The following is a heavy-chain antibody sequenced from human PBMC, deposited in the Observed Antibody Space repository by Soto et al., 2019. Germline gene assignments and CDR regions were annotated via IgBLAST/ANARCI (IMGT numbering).Heavy chain of an antibody. CDR3: AKGPGDSSGYYFVY. V-gene: IGHV4-39*07. CDR2: IYYSGST. CDR1: GGSISSSSYC. J-gene: IGHJ4*02. Sequence: SETLSLTCTVSGGSISSSSYCWGWIRQPPGKGLEWIGSIYYSGSTYYNPSLKSRVTISVDTSKNTLYLQMNSLRAEDTAVYYCAKGPGDSSGYYFVYWGQGTLVTVSS. D-gene: IGHD3-22*01.